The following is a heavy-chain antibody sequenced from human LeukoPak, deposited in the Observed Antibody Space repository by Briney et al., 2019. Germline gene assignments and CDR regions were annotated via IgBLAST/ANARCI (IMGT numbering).Heavy chain of an antibody. J-gene: IGHJ4*02. CDR1: GFTFSSYS. D-gene: IGHD2-15*01. Sequence: GGSLRLSCAASGFTFSSYSMNWVRQAPGKGLEWVSSISGSNSYIYYADSMKGRFTISRDNAKNLLYLQMNSLRAEDTAVYYCARDGWWLTYWGQGTLVTVSS. CDR3: ARDGWWLTY. CDR2: ISGSNSYI. V-gene: IGHV3-21*01.